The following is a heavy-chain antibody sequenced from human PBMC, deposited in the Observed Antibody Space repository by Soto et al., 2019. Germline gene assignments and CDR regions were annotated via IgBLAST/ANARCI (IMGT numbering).Heavy chain of an antibody. CDR3: ARYSYLLGGHYAFDI. J-gene: IGHJ3*02. V-gene: IGHV4-59*08. CDR1: GGSISSYY. CDR2: IYYSGST. D-gene: IGHD1-26*01. Sequence: SETLSLTCIFSGGSISSYYWSLIRQPPGKGLEWIGYIYYSGSTNYNPSLKSRVTISVDTSKNQFSLKLSSVTAADTAVYYCARYSYLLGGHYAFDIWGQGTMVTVSS.